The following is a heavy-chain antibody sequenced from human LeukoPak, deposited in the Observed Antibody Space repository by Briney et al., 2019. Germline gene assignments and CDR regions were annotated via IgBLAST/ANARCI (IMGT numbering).Heavy chain of an antibody. D-gene: IGHD3/OR15-3a*01. J-gene: IGHJ4*02. V-gene: IGHV3-23*01. CDR3: AMISRTSDFDY. Sequence: GGSLRLSCAASGFTFGSYAMSWVRQAPGKGLEWVSAISGSGGSTYYADSVKGRFTISRDNSKNTLYLQMNSLRTEDTAVYYCAMISRTSDFDYWGQGTLVTVSS. CDR1: GFTFGSYA. CDR2: ISGSGGST.